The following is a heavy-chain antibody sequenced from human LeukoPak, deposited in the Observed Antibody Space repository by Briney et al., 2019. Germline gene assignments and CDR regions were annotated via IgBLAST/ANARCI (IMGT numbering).Heavy chain of an antibody. D-gene: IGHD5-12*01. CDR1: GFSFSSYS. J-gene: IGHJ6*03. CDR2: ISSSSGYI. Sequence: GGSLRLSCAASGFSFSSYSMNGVGQAAGMGLDWVSSISSSSGYIDYADSVKGRFTISRDNAKNSLYLQMNSLRAEDTAVYYCARGQWLRVYYYYMDVWGKGTTVTVSS. V-gene: IGHV3-21*01. CDR3: ARGQWLRVYYYYMDV.